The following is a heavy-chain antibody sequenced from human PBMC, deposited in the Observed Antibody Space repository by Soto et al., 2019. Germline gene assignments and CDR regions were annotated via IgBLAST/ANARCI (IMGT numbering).Heavy chain of an antibody. D-gene: IGHD5-12*01. CDR1: GSPVVSTN. CDR3: ANQRGGYDRDFDY. Sequence: GGSLNLSCEPPGSPVVSTNLSWAAQAPGKGLEWVSVIYSGGSTYYADSVKGRSTISRDNSKNTLYLQMNSLRAEDTAVYYCANQRGGYDRDFDYWGQGTLVTVSS. V-gene: IGHV3-66*01. CDR2: IYSGGST. J-gene: IGHJ4*02.